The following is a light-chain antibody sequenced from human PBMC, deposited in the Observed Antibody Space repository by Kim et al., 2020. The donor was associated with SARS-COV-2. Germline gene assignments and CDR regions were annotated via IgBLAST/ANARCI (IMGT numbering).Light chain of an antibody. CDR2: TNN. J-gene: IGLJ2*01. CDR3: ATWDDSLNDVL. CDR1: SSNIGINT. V-gene: IGLV1-44*01. Sequence: QSVLTQPPSASGTPGQRVTISCSGSSSNIGINTVNWYQQLPGTAPKLLIYTNNKRPSGVPDRFSGSKSGTSASLAISGLQSEDEADYYCATWDDSLNDVLFGGGTQLTVL.